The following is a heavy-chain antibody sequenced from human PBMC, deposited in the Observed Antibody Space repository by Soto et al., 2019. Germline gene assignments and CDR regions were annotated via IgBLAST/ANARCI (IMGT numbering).Heavy chain of an antibody. CDR1: GFTFYSFS. Sequence: EVQLVESGGGLVKPGESLRLSCAASGFTFYSFSMNWVRQAAGRGPEWVSSIDTTSNYIYYADSVRGRFTISRDNAKDSLYLQMYSLRAEDTGVYYWVRDIEQYLRSGYMDVWGRGTTVTVSS. V-gene: IGHV3-21*01. CDR3: VRDIEQYLRSGYMDV. J-gene: IGHJ6*04. CDR2: IDTTSNYI. D-gene: IGHD2-15*01.